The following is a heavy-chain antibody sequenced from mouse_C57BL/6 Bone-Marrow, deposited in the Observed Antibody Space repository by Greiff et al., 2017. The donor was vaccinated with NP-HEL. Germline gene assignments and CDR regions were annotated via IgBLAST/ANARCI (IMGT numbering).Heavy chain of an antibody. Sequence: EVQLVESGGGLVQPGGSMKLSCAASGFTFSDAWMDWVRQSPEKGLEWVAEIRNKANNHATYYAVSVKGKFTISRDDSKISVYRQRNSVRAEYTGMYDCTRRRLRGPWFAYWGQGTLVTVSA. D-gene: IGHD2-4*01. CDR3: TRRRLRGPWFAY. CDR1: GFTFSDAW. V-gene: IGHV6-6*01. CDR2: IRNKANNHAT. J-gene: IGHJ3*01.